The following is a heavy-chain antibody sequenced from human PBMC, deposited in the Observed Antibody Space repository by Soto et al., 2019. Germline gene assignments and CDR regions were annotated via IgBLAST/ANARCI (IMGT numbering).Heavy chain of an antibody. Sequence: EVQLVESGGGLVKPGGSLRLSCAASGFTFSNAWMSWVRQAPGKGLEWVGRIKSKTAGGSKDYAEPVKGRFTISRDESKNTRYLQMNSLKTGDAAVYYSTTGLVVAADFDYWGQGTLVTVSS. CDR1: GFTFSNAW. J-gene: IGHJ4*02. D-gene: IGHD2-15*01. CDR3: TTGLVVAADFDY. V-gene: IGHV3-15*01. CDR2: IKSKTAGGSK.